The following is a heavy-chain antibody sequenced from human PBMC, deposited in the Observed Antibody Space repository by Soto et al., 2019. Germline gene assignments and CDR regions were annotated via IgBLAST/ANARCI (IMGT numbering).Heavy chain of an antibody. V-gene: IGHV4-4*02. J-gene: IGHJ4*02. CDR2: IYHSGST. CDR1: GGSISSSNW. D-gene: IGHD3-22*01. Sequence: SETLSLTCAVSGGSISSSNWWSWVRQPPGKGLEWIGDIYHSGSTNYNPSLKSRVTISVDRSKNQFSLKLSSVTAADTAVYYCARAYYYDSSGYLYYFDYWGQGTLVTVS. CDR3: ARAYYYDSSGYLYYFDY.